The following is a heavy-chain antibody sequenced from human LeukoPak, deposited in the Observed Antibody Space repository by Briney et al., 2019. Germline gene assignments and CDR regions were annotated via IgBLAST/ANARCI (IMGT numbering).Heavy chain of an antibody. Sequence: KTSETLSLTCAVYGGSFSGYYWSWIRQPPGKGLEWIGEINHSGSTNYNPSLKSRVTISVGTSKNQFSLKLSSVTAADTAVYYCARRVVRGVIKYWGQGTLVTVSS. V-gene: IGHV4-34*01. CDR1: GGSFSGYY. D-gene: IGHD3-10*02. CDR3: ARRVVRGVIKY. CDR2: INHSGST. J-gene: IGHJ4*02.